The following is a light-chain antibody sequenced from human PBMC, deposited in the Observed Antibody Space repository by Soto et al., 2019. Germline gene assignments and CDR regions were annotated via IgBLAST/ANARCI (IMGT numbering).Light chain of an antibody. CDR2: YDD. Sequence: NQPASVSEGHRLRLPIIQSKRSFNIGNNAVNWYQQLPGKAPKLPLYYDDLLASGVSDRFSGSKSGTSASLAISGLQSEDEADYYCAAWDDSLNVYVFGTGTRSPS. J-gene: IGLJ1*01. CDR1: SFNIGNNA. V-gene: IGLV1-36*01. CDR3: AAWDDSLNVYV.